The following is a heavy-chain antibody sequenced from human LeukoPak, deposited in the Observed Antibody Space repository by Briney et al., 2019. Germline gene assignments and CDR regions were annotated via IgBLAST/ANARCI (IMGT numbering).Heavy chain of an antibody. J-gene: IGHJ4*02. CDR1: GFSISSGY. V-gene: IGHV3-66*02. CDR3: ARDPWQGSTTLH. Sequence: QPGGSLRLSCVASGFSISSGYMTWARQAPGKALEWVSLLYSDDSAYYPDSVKGRFTISRDNSKSTLHLQMDTLRTEDTAMYYCARDPWQGSTTLHWGQGIMVTVSS. D-gene: IGHD1-26*01. CDR2: LYSDDSA.